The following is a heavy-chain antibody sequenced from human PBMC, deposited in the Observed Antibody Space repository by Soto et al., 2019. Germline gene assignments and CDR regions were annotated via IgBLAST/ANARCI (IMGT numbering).Heavy chain of an antibody. CDR3: ARDVTVFDRDGYYYFSDL. CDR1: CGSISRGDDY. Sequence: SETRYLTCTVSCGSISRGDDYWSWIRQPPGKGLEWIGDIFKRGSAHYNPSLKKRITISIDTSKNQFLLKLSSVAAADRAVYFCARDVTVFDRDGYYYFSDLWGQVMMVTVS. V-gene: IGHV4-30-4*01. D-gene: IGHD3-22*01. CDR2: IFKRGSA. J-gene: IGHJ5*02.